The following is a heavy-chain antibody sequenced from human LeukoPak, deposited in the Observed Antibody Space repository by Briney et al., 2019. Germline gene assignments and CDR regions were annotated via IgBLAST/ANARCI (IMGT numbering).Heavy chain of an antibody. J-gene: IGHJ4*02. CDR3: ARRAGAYSHPYDY. D-gene: IGHD4/OR15-4a*01. CDR1: GFTFSSYD. Sequence: GGSLRLSCAASGFTFSSYDMYWVRQAPGKGLKYVSHISSNGGSTYYANSVKGRFTISRDDFKNTLYLQMGSLRAEDTAVYYCARRAGAYSHPYDYWGQGTLVTVSS. V-gene: IGHV3-64*01. CDR2: ISSNGGST.